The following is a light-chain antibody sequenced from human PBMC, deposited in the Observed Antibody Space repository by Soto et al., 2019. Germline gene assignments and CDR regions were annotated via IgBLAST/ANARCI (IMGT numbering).Light chain of an antibody. Sequence: EIVMTQSPATLSVPPGERATLSCRASQSVSSNLAWYQQKPGQAPRLLIYGASTRATGIPARFSGSGSGTEFTLTISSLQSEDFAVYYCQQYNNWPRTFGQGTTVDIK. J-gene: IGKJ1*01. V-gene: IGKV3-15*01. CDR2: GAS. CDR1: QSVSSN. CDR3: QQYNNWPRT.